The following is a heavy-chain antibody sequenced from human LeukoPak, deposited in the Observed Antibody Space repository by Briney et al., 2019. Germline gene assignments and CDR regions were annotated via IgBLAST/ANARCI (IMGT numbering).Heavy chain of an antibody. J-gene: IGHJ6*02. D-gene: IGHD2-2*01. CDR2: IRGGGGST. CDR1: GFTFSSYA. Sequence: GGSLRLSCAASGFTFSSYAMSWVRQAPGKGLEWVSAIRGGGGSTYYADSVKGRFTISRDNSKNTLYLQMNSLRAEDTAVYYCAKEGEYCSSTSCYHGRDVWGQGTTVTVSS. CDR3: AKEGEYCSSTSCYHGRDV. V-gene: IGHV3-23*01.